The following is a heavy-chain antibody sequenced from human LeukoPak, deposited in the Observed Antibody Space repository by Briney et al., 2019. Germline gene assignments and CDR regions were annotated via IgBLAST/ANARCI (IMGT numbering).Heavy chain of an antibody. CDR2: INHSGST. CDR3: ARLRTLDY. V-gene: IGHV4-34*01. D-gene: IGHD2-2*01. CDR1: GGSFSGYY. J-gene: IGHJ4*02. Sequence: SETLSLTCAVYGGSFSGYYWSWIRQPPGKGLEWTGEINHSGSTNYNPSLKSRVTMSVDTSKNQFSLKLSSVTAADTAVYYCARLRTLDYWGQGTLVTVSS.